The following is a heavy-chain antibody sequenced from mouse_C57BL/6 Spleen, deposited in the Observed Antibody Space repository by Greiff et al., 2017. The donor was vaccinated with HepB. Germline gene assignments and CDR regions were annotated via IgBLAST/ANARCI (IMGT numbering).Heavy chain of an antibody. CDR1: GYTFTSYW. J-gene: IGHJ4*01. CDR3: AIYGNYAMDY. Sequence: VQLQQSGAELVKPGASVKLSCKASGYTFTSYWKHWVKQRPGQGLEWIGMIHPNSGSTNYNEKFKSKATLTVDKSSSTAYMQLSSLTSEDSAVYYCAIYGNYAMDYWGQGTSVTVSS. V-gene: IGHV1-64*01. D-gene: IGHD2-1*01. CDR2: IHPNSGST.